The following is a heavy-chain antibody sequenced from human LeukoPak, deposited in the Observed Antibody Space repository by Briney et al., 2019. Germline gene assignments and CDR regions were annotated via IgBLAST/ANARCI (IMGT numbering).Heavy chain of an antibody. CDR1: GFTFSNHW. Sequence: GGSLRLSCAASGFTFSNHWMHWVRQAPGKGLMWVSRINRDGSRTDYADSVKGRFTISRDNSRNTLYLQLNSLRAEDTAVYYCARDGEVARVVDYWGQGTLVTVSS. D-gene: IGHD2-15*01. J-gene: IGHJ4*02. CDR2: INRDGSRT. V-gene: IGHV3-74*01. CDR3: ARDGEVARVVDY.